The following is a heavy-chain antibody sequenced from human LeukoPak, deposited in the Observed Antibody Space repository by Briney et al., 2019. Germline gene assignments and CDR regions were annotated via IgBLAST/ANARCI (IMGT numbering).Heavy chain of an antibody. Sequence: GGSLRLSCAASGFSFSSYAMHWVRQAPGRRLEYVSAISNNGGDTYYANSVKGRFTISRDNPKNTLYLQMGSLRAEDMAVYYCARVGYGGNLDYWGQGTLVTVSS. D-gene: IGHD4-23*01. CDR2: ISNNGGDT. V-gene: IGHV3-64*01. CDR1: GFSFSSYA. J-gene: IGHJ4*02. CDR3: ARVGYGGNLDY.